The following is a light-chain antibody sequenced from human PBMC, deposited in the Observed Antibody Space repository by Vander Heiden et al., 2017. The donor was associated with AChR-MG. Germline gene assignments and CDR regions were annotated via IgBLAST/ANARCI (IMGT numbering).Light chain of an antibody. V-gene: IGLV2-14*01. CDR3: SSYTTNDVYV. J-gene: IGLJ1*01. Sequence: QSALTQPASVSGSPGQSITISCTGTNSDIGAFNYVSWYQQHPGKAPKLMIFDVSNRPSGVSNRFSGSKSGNTASLTISGLQAADEADYYCSSYTTNDVYVLGTGTKVTVL. CDR1: NSDIGAFNY. CDR2: DVS.